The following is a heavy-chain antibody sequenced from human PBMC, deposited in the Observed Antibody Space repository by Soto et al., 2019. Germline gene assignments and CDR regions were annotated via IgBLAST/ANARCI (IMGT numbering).Heavy chain of an antibody. CDR3: ARHGGAYGADAFDI. V-gene: IGHV4-59*08. J-gene: IGHJ3*02. CDR1: EGSIRNHF. D-gene: IGHD4-17*01. Sequence: PSETLSLTCTVSEGSIRNHFGRWIRQSPGKELEWFGYIHYSGNTNYNPSLQRRVSISVDTSKNLFSLKLSSVTAADTALYYCARHGGAYGADAFDIWGQGTMVTVSS. CDR2: IHYSGNT.